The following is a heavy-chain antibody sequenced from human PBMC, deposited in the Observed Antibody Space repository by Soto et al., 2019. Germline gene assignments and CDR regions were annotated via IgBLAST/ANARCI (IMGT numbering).Heavy chain of an antibody. CDR3: ATVLPPYYDILTGDLFDY. Sequence: ASVKVSCKVSGYTLTELSTHWVRQAPGKGLEWMGGFDPEDGETIYAQKFQGRVTMTEDTSTDTAYRELSSLRSEDTAVYYCATVLPPYYDILTGDLFDYWGQGTLVTVSS. J-gene: IGHJ4*02. D-gene: IGHD3-9*01. CDR2: FDPEDGET. CDR1: GYTLTELS. V-gene: IGHV1-24*01.